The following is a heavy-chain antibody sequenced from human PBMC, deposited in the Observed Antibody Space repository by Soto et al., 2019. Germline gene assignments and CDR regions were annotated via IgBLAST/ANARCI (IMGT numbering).Heavy chain of an antibody. CDR2: INHSGST. D-gene: IGHD2-15*01. CDR1: GGSFSGYY. J-gene: IGHJ4*02. Sequence: QVQLQQWGAGLLKPSETLSLTCAVYGGSFSGYYWSWIRQPPGKGLEWIGEINHSGSTNYNPSLKSRVTISVDTSKNQFSLKLSSVTAADTAVYYCARGGARPYCSGGSCYGGDFDYWGQGTLVTVSS. CDR3: ARGGARPYCSGGSCYGGDFDY. V-gene: IGHV4-34*01.